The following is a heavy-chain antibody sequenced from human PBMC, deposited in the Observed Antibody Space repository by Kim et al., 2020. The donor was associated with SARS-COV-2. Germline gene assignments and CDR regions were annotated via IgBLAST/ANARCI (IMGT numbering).Heavy chain of an antibody. CDR1: GFTFSSYG. CDR3: AKGPGEGELLPLYPDY. Sequence: GGSLRLSCAASGFTFSSYGMHWVRQAPGKGLEWVAVISYDGSNKYYADSVKGRFTISRDNSKNTLYLQMNSLRAEDTAVYYCAKGPGEGELLPLYPDYWGQGTLVTVSS. J-gene: IGHJ4*02. CDR2: ISYDGSNK. V-gene: IGHV3-30*18. D-gene: IGHD1-26*01.